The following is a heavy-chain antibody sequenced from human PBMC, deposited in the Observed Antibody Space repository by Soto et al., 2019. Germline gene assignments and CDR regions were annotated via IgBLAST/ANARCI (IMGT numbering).Heavy chain of an antibody. CDR2: VNPHTGDT. V-gene: IGHV1-2*02. J-gene: IGHJ4*02. Sequence: QVHLVQSGAEVKKPGASVKVACQASGYAFSAYYIHWVRQAPGQGLQWMGWVNPHTGDTNYTQTFQGRVTLTTGPSTNTASLDLTGLTSADTAVYYCARRHGARSNVFRSSFPLDYWGQGTLVVVSS. D-gene: IGHD2-21*01. CDR1: GYAFSAYY. CDR3: ARRHGARSNVFRSSFPLDY.